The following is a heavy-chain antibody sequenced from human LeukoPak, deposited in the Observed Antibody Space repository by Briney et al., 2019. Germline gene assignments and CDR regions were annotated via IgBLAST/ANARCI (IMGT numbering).Heavy chain of an antibody. CDR1: GFTFSSNA. D-gene: IGHD2-21*02. CDR3: AKPLRFSRDHFDY. Sequence: GGSLRLSCAASGFTFSSNAMSWVRQAPGKGLEWVTAISAGGDSTYYADSVKGRFTISRDNSKSTLPLQMNSLRAEDTAVYYCAKPLRFSRDHFDYWGQGTLVTVRS. J-gene: IGHJ4*02. CDR2: ISAGGDST. V-gene: IGHV3-23*01.